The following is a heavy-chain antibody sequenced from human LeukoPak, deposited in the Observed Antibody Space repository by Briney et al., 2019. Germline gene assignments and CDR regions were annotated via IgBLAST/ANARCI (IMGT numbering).Heavy chain of an antibody. CDR3: ARGLPSIDY. CDR2: ISGSSGTT. D-gene: IGHD5-12*01. CDR1: GFTFSSYG. J-gene: IGHJ4*02. Sequence: GGSLRLSCAASGFTFSSYGMNWVRQGPGMGLEWVSGISGSSGTTYYADSVKGRFTISRDNSKNTLYLQMNSLRAEDTAVYYCARGLPSIDYWGQGTLVTVSS. V-gene: IGHV3-23*01.